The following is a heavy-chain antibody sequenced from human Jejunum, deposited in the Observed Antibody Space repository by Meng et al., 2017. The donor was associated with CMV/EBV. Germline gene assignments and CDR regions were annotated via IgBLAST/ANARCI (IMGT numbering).Heavy chain of an antibody. Sequence: QQPGPGLVLPSQTPCPTCSASGGAIASDDYWWGWIRQPPGKGLEWIGYIYNKGHTYYTPSLRSRISISVDTSKNQFSLRLNSVTAADTAVYYCARDKAGYKNCDSWGQGTLVTVSS. CDR1: GGAIASDDYW. CDR2: IYNKGHT. V-gene: IGHV4-30-4*08. J-gene: IGHJ5*01. D-gene: IGHD5-24*01. CDR3: ARDKAGYKNCDS.